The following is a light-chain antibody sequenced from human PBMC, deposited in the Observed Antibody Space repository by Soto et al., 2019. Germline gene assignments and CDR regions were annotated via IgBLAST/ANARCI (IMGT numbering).Light chain of an antibody. CDR1: SSNIGAGFD. CDR3: QSYDTSLSASYV. V-gene: IGLV1-40*01. CDR2: GTT. Sequence: QLVLTQPPSVSGAPGQRVTISCTGSSSNIGAGFDVHWYQQLPGTAPKVLIYGTTNRPSGVPDRFSGSKSGTSASLAITGLQAEDEAEYYCQSYDTSLSASYVFGTGTKLTVL. J-gene: IGLJ1*01.